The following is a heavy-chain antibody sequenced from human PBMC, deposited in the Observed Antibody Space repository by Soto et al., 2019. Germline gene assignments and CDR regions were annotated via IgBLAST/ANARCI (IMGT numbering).Heavy chain of an antibody. CDR2: IIPSFGTA. CDR3: ARGYFYWSYYYYGMDV. D-gene: IGHD3-9*01. Sequence: QVQLLQSGAEVKKPGSSVKVSCKASGGTFSSYAISWVRQAPGQGLEWMGGIIPSFGTANSARKFQGRVTIAADKSTSTAYMELSSLRSEDTAVYYCARGYFYWSYYYYGMDVWGQGTTVTGSS. J-gene: IGHJ6*02. V-gene: IGHV1-69*06. CDR1: GGTFSSYA.